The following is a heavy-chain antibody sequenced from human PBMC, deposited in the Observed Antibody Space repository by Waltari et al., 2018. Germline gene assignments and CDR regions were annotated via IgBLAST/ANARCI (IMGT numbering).Heavy chain of an antibody. D-gene: IGHD2-15*01. J-gene: IGHJ3*02. CDR2: ISPVDSDI. Sequence: ELQLVQAGVEVNKPGESLKLSCQGSGYKLTNYWIGWVRQMPGKGLEWMGVISPVDSDIRYSPSVQGKVTISVDKSIDTAYLQWRSLEASDSAMYYCVRHAEGGPNTFDIWGQGTEVIVSS. CDR3: VRHAEGGPNTFDI. CDR1: GYKLTNYW. V-gene: IGHV5-51*01.